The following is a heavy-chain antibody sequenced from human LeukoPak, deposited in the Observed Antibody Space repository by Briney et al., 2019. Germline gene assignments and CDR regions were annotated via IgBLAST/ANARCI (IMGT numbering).Heavy chain of an antibody. J-gene: IGHJ4*02. D-gene: IGHD3-10*01. Sequence: GGSLRLSCAASGFTFSSYDMHWVRQATGKGLEWVSAIGTAGDTYYPASVKGRFTISRENAKNSLYLQMNSLRARDTAVYYCARDGPYYHDSGSCDYWGQGTLVTVSS. CDR3: ARDGPYYHDSGSCDY. CDR2: IGTAGDT. CDR1: GFTFSSYD. V-gene: IGHV3-13*01.